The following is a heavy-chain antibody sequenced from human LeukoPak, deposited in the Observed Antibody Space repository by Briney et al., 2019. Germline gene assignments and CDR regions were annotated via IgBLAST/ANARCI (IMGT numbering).Heavy chain of an antibody. Sequence: GGSLRLSCAASGFTFDDYGMSWVRQAPGKGLEWVSGINWNGGSTGYADSVKGRSTISRDNAKNSLYLQMNSLRAEDTALYHCARSGSYYTVYYFDYWGQGTLVTVSS. CDR3: ARSGSYYTVYYFDY. CDR2: INWNGGST. V-gene: IGHV3-20*01. J-gene: IGHJ4*02. D-gene: IGHD1-26*01. CDR1: GFTFDDYG.